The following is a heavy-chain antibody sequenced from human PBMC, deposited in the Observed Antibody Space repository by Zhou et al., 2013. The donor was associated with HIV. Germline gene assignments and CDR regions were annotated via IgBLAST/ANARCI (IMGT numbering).Heavy chain of an antibody. V-gene: IGHV4-4*07. CDR1: GGSISSYY. Sequence: QVQLQESGPGLVKPSETLSLTCTVSGGSISSYYWTWIRQPAGKGLEWIGRIYTGGNTKYNPSLKSRVTMSVDTSKNQFSLELTSVTAADTAVYYCARAHSCTDCDYWGQGTLVTVSS. CDR2: IYTGGNT. CDR3: ARAHSCTDCDY. D-gene: IGHD2-2*01. J-gene: IGHJ4*02.